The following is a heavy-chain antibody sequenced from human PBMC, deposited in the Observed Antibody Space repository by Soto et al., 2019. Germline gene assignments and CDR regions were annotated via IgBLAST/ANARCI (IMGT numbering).Heavy chain of an antibody. D-gene: IGHD1-26*01. CDR1: DGSINNGDW. CDR3: ATRGIVGPIY. Sequence: QVQLQESGTGLVEPSGTLSLTCNVYDGSINNGDWCSWVRQPPGKGLEWIGEVYHNGNKNYNASLKSRVTVSVAKSRNQFSLRLTSVTTADTAVYYCATRGIVGPIYWGQGTLVTVSS. V-gene: IGHV4-4*02. J-gene: IGHJ4*02. CDR2: VYHNGNK.